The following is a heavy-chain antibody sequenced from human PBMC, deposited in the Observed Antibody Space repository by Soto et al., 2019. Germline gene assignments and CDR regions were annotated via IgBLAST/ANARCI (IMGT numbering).Heavy chain of an antibody. Sequence: SVKVSCKASRVAFSKFIVTWVRQAPGLGLEWVGGIIPVFGTANYAQKFQGRVTITADESTSTSYMEVNNLRSEDTAVYYCAKVRYSSPMGYYYGMDVWGQGTTVTVSS. CDR2: IIPVFGTA. CDR1: RVAFSKFI. J-gene: IGHJ6*02. V-gene: IGHV1-69*13. CDR3: AKVRYSSPMGYYYGMDV. D-gene: IGHD2-2*01.